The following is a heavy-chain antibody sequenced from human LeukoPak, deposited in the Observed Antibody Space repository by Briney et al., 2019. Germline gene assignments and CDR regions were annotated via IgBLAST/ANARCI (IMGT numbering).Heavy chain of an antibody. D-gene: IGHD3-9*01. CDR3: ATHYDILTGHDAFDI. J-gene: IGHJ3*02. CDR2: IYYSGST. Sequence: SETLSLTCTVSGGSISSSSYYWGWIRQPPGKGLEWIGSIYYSGSTYYNPSLKSRVTISVDTSKNQFSLKLSSVTAADTAVYYCATHYDILTGHDAFDIRGQGTMVTVSS. CDR1: GGSISSSSYY. V-gene: IGHV4-39*01.